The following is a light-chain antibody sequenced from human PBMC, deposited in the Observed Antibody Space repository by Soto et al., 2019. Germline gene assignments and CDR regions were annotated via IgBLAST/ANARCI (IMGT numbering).Light chain of an antibody. Sequence: QSALTQPVSVSGSPGQSITISCSGSSSDVGAYYFVSWYQHRPGKAPKLIFYDVTTRPSGISSRFSGSKSGNSASLTITGLQADDEADYYCASYKGTKTPYVFGSGTKLTVL. V-gene: IGLV2-14*03. CDR3: ASYKGTKTPYV. J-gene: IGLJ1*01. CDR1: SSDVGAYYF. CDR2: DVT.